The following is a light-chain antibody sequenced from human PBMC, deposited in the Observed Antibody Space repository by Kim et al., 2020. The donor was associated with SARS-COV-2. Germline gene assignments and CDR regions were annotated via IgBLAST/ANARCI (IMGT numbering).Light chain of an antibody. CDR2: GAS. CDR1: QTISSSS. V-gene: IGKV3-20*01. CDR3: QHYGSSPQT. Sequence: EIVLTQSPGTLSLSPGEKATLSCRASQTISSSSLAWYQQKPGQAPRLLIYGASSWATGIPDRFSGSGSGTDFTLTISRVEPEDFAVYYCQHYGSSPQTFGQGTTVDI. J-gene: IGKJ1*01.